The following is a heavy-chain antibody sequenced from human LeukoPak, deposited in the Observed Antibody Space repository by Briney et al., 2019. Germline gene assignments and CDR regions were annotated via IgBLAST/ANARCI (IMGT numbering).Heavy chain of an antibody. CDR3: AREGYSRFDY. V-gene: IGHV4-4*02. Sequence: SETLSLTCIVYGDSFTSSHYWSWVRPAPGKGLEWIGEIYHTGNTNFNPSLKSRVTISLDTSKNQFSLKLNSMTAADTAVYYCAREGYSRFDYWGQGTLVTVSS. D-gene: IGHD2-21*01. CDR2: IYHTGNT. CDR1: GDSFTSSHY. J-gene: IGHJ4*02.